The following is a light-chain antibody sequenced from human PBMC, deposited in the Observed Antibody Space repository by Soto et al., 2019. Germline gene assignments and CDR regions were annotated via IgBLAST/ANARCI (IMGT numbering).Light chain of an antibody. Sequence: IVLKQSPGTLSLSPGERATLSCRASQSIGSTYLAWYQQKPGQAPRLLMYGSSSRPTGFPDRFSGSGSGTDFTLTNSRLQLEDFAVYYCQQYGSAPPTFGQGTKVEIK. V-gene: IGKV3-20*01. CDR2: GSS. J-gene: IGKJ1*01. CDR3: QQYGSAPPT. CDR1: QSIGSTY.